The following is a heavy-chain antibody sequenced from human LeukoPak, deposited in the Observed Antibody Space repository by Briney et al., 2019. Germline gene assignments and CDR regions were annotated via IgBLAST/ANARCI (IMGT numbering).Heavy chain of an antibody. V-gene: IGHV4-34*01. J-gene: IGHJ4*02. CDR2: INHSGSA. CDR3: ARLRGNYFPDY. Sequence: PSETLSLTCAVYGGSFSGYDWSWIRQPPGKGLEWIGEINHSGSANYNPSLKSRVTISVDTSNNQFSLRLNSVTAADTAVYYCARLRGNYFPDYWGQGTLVTVSS. CDR1: GGSFSGYD. D-gene: IGHD4-11*01.